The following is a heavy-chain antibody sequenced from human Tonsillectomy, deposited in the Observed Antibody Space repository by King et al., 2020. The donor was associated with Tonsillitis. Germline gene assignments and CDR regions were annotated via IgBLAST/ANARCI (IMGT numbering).Heavy chain of an antibody. CDR3: AKDALGYCSGGSCYYYYGMDV. V-gene: IGHV3-30*18. J-gene: IGHJ6*04. CDR1: GFTFSSYG. Sequence: VQLVESGGGVVQPGRSLRLSCAASGFTFSSYGMHWVRQAPGKGLEWVAVISYDGSNKYYADSVKGRFTISRDNSKNTLYLQMNSLRDEDTAVYYCAKDALGYCSGGSCYYYYGMDVWGNGTTVTVSS. CDR2: ISYDGSNK. D-gene: IGHD2-15*01.